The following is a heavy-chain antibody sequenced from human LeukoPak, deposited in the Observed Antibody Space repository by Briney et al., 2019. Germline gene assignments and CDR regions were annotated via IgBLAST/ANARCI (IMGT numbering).Heavy chain of an antibody. V-gene: IGHV3-53*01. J-gene: IGHJ4*02. Sequence: PGGSLRLSCAASGFTVSSNYMSWVRQAPGKGLEWVSVIYSGGSTYYADSVKGRFTISRDNSKNTLYLQMNSLRAEDTAVYYCARDRPADSSGYYYRFDYWGQGTLVTVSS. D-gene: IGHD3-22*01. CDR3: ARDRPADSSGYYYRFDY. CDR1: GFTVSSNY. CDR2: IYSGGST.